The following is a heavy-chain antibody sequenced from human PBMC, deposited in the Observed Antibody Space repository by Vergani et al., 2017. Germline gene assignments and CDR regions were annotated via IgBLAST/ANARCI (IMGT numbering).Heavy chain of an antibody. D-gene: IGHD3-10*01. CDR3: TTGEGRVLHDY. J-gene: IGHJ4*02. CDR2: IKSKTDGRTT. V-gene: IGHV3-15*01. Sequence: EVQLVESGGGLVNPGGSLRLSCAASGFTFNNACMSWVRQAPGKGLEWVGRIKSKTDGRTTDYAEPVKGRFTISRDDSKNTLYLQMNSLKTEDTAVYYCTTGEGRVLHDYWGQGTLVTVSS. CDR1: GFTFNNAC.